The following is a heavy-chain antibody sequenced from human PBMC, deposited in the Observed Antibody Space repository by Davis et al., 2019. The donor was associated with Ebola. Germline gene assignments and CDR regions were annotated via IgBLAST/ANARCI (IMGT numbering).Heavy chain of an antibody. D-gene: IGHD2-8*02. CDR3: ARQEYWYGGRDY. V-gene: IGHV4-61*01. CDR1: GDSVSTNNYY. Sequence: PSETLSLTCTVSGDSVSTNNYYWTWIRQPPGKGLEWIGFIYDGRTTKYNPSLKSRVTISLDTSKNQFSLNLRSGTAADTAVYYCARQEYWYGGRDYWGQGTLVTVSS. J-gene: IGHJ4*02. CDR2: IYDGRTT.